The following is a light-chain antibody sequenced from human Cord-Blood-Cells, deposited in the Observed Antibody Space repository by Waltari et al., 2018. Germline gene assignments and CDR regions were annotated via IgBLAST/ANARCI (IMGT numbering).Light chain of an antibody. V-gene: IGLV2-14*01. CDR1: SSDFGGYNY. CDR2: DVS. CDR3: SSYTSSSTWV. J-gene: IGLJ3*02. Sequence: QSPLTQPASASGSPGKSITISCTGTSSDFGGYNYVSWYQQHPGKAPKLMIYDVSNRPSGVSNRFSGSKSGNTASLTISGLQAEDEADYYCSSYTSSSTWVFGGGTKLTVL.